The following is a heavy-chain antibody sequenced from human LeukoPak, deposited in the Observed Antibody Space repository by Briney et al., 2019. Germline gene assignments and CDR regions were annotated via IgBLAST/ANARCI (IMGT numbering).Heavy chain of an antibody. V-gene: IGHV1-18*01. Sequence: ASVKVSCKASGYTFTSYGISWVRQAPGQGLEWMGWISAYNGNTNYAQKLQGRVTMTTDTSTSIAYMELRSLRSDDTAVYYCARFEWGVYGGNRYYYYGMDVWGQGTTVTVSS. CDR3: ARFEWGVYGGNRYYYYGMDV. CDR1: GYTFTSYG. J-gene: IGHJ6*02. D-gene: IGHD4-23*01. CDR2: ISAYNGNT.